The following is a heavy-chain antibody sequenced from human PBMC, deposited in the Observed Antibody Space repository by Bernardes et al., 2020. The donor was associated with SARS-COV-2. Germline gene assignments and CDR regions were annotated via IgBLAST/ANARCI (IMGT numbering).Heavy chain of an antibody. CDR2: INPNSGGT. J-gene: IGHJ3*02. Sequence: ASVKDSCKASGYTFTGYYMHWVRQAPGQGLEWMGWINPNSGGTNYAQKFQGRVTMTRDTSITTAYMELSRLRSDDTAVYYCARGGLYYYDSSGYYNDAFDIWGQGTMVTVSS. CDR3: ARGGLYYYDSSGYYNDAFDI. CDR1: GYTFTGYY. D-gene: IGHD3-22*01. V-gene: IGHV1-2*02.